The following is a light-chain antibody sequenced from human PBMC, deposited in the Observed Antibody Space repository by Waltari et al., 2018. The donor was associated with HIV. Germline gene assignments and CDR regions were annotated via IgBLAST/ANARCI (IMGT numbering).Light chain of an antibody. J-gene: IGLJ3*02. V-gene: IGLV2-14*03. CDR2: DVR. Sequence: QSALPQPASVSGSPGQSISISCTGTSIDIGTYYFSLYQHHPSKAPTVIIYDVRNRPSGVSNRFSGSKSGNTASLTISGLLPEDEAYYFCSSYISSATPEFGGGTRLTVL. CDR1: SIDIGTYY. CDR3: SSYISSATPE.